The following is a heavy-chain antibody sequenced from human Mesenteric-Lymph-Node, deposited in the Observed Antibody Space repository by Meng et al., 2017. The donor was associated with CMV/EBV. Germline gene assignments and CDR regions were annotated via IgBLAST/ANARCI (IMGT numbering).Heavy chain of an antibody. Sequence: GESLKISCAASGFIFSDFYMTWLRQAPGKGLEWISYIDYGSRTISYADSVKGRLTISRDNAQNSLYLQMSSLRADDTAVYYCARSSNWYCNDGRCHPSWFDPWGPGTLVTVSS. CDR1: GFIFSDFY. D-gene: IGHD2-15*01. V-gene: IGHV3-11*04. CDR3: ARSSNWYCNDGRCHPSWFDP. CDR2: IDYGSRTI. J-gene: IGHJ5*02.